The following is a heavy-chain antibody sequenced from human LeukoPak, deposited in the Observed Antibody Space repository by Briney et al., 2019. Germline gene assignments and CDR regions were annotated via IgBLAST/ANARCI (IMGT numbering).Heavy chain of an antibody. J-gene: IGHJ4*02. CDR1: GASISSSSYY. Sequence: SETLSLTCTVSGASISSSSYYWGWVRQPPGKGLEWIGSIYYSGSTYYHPSLKRRLTISVHTSKNQFSLKLSSVTAPGTAEYYCARDDSGPGTTFDYWGQGTLVTVSS. CDR2: IYYSGST. D-gene: IGHD4-17*01. CDR3: ARDDSGPGTTFDY. V-gene: IGHV4-39*07.